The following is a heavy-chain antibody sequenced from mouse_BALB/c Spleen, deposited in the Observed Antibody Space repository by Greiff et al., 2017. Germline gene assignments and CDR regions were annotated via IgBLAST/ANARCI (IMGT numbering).Heavy chain of an antibody. Sequence: EVQLKESGPGLVKPSQSLSLTCTVTGYSITSDYAWNWIRQFPGNKLEWMGYISYSGSTSYNPSLKSRISITRDTSKNQFFLQLNSVTTEDTATYYCAREFITTAYAMDYWGQGTSVTVSS. CDR1: GYSITSDYA. D-gene: IGHD1-2*01. CDR3: AREFITTAYAMDY. J-gene: IGHJ4*01. V-gene: IGHV3-2*02. CDR2: ISYSGST.